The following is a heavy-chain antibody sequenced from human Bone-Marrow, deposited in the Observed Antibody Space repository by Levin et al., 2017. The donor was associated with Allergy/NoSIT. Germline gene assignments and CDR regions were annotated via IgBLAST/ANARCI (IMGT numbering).Heavy chain of an antibody. J-gene: IGHJ6*03. CDR2: IYYSGST. CDR1: GGSISGYY. CDR3: ARHFAFRVPSGYYYYDYMDG. V-gene: IGHV4-59*08. Sequence: SETLSLTCTVSGGSISGYYWSWIRQPPGKGLEYIGYIYYSGSTNYNPSLKSRVTMSVDTSKNQFSLNLSSVTAADTAVYYCARHFAFRVPSGYYYYDYMDGWGKGTTVTVSS. D-gene: IGHD2-2*01.